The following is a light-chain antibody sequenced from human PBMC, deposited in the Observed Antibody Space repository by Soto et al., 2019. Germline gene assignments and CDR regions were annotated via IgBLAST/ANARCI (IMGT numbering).Light chain of an antibody. CDR3: ETGNSYHHV. J-gene: IGLJ1*01. CDR2: LEGSGAY. CDR1: SGHTDYA. Sequence: QSVLTQSSSASASLGSSVKLTCTLSSGHTDYAVAWHQQQPGKAPRFLMKLEGSGAYNLGSGVPDRFSGSTSGADRYLSISNLQSEDEAAYYCETGNSYHHVFGTGTKLTVL. V-gene: IGLV4-60*03.